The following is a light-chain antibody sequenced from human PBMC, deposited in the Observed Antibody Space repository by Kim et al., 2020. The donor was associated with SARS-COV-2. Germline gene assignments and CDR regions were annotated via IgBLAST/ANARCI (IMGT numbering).Light chain of an antibody. CDR1: KLSDKH. CDR3: QAWDSNTAI. CDR2: QDR. J-gene: IGLJ2*01. Sequence: SVSPGQTATIICSGDKLSDKHVSWYRRKAGQSPVVVMYQDRTRPSEIPERFSGSNFGDRATLTIGGTQAMDEADYYCQAWDSNTAIFGGGTQLTVL. V-gene: IGLV3-1*01.